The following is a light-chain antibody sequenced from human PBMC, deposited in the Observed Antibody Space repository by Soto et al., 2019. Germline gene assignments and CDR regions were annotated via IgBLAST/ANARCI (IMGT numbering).Light chain of an antibody. CDR2: SSN. CDR3: AAWDESLNGHI. J-gene: IGLJ1*01. V-gene: IGLV1-44*01. CDR1: SSNSGSNS. Sequence: QSVLTQPHSASGTPGQRVTISCSGSSSNSGSNSVHWFQQVPGTAPKPLIYSSNQRPSGVPERFSGSKSGTSASLAISGLQSEDEADYYCAAWDESLNGHIFGTGTKVTVL.